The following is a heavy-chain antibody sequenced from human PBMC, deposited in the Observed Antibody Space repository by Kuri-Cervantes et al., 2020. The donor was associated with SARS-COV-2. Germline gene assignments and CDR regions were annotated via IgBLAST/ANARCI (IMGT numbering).Heavy chain of an antibody. CDR1: GYSFTSYW. J-gene: IGHJ6*02. D-gene: IGHD4/OR15-4a*01. V-gene: IGHV5-51*01. CDR2: IYPGDSDT. CDR3: ARRANNYGMDV. Sequence: GGSLRLSCKGSGYSFTSYWSGWVRQMPGKGLEWMGIIYPGDSDTRYSPSFQGQVTISADKSISTAYPQWSSLKASDTAMYYCARRANNYGMDVWGQGTTVTVSS.